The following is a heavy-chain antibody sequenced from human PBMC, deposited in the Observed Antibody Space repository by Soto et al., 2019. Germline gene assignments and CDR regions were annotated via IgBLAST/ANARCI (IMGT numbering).Heavy chain of an antibody. V-gene: IGHV3-21*01. CDR3: DRSTSPGCYARSFDP. CDR1: GFTFINYN. Sequence: GGSLRLSCAASGFTFINYNMYWVRQAPGKGLEWVSSISTSSSYIHYADSLKGRFTISRDNAKDSLYLQMDSLRAEDTAVFYCDRSTSPGCYARSFDPGGPGNL. CDR2: ISTSSSYI. D-gene: IGHD3-16*01. J-gene: IGHJ5*02.